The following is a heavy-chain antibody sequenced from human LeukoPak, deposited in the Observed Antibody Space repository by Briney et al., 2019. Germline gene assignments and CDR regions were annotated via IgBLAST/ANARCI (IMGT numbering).Heavy chain of an antibody. CDR3: ARVEYYYDSSGYPHFDY. Sequence: ASVKVSCKASGYTFTGYYMHWVRQAPRQGLEWMGWINPNSGGTNYAQKFQGRVTMTRDTSISTAYMELSRLRSDDTAVYYCARVEYYYDSSGYPHFDYWGQGTLVTVSS. V-gene: IGHV1-2*02. D-gene: IGHD3-22*01. J-gene: IGHJ4*02. CDR2: INPNSGGT. CDR1: GYTFTGYY.